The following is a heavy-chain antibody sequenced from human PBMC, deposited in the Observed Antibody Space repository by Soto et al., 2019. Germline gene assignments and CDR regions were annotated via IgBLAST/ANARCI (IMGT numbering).Heavy chain of an antibody. CDR2: IYTSGST. CDR1: GGSISSYY. CDR3: ARAPADGLWLPRSFFGMDV. Sequence: PSETLSLTCTVSGGSISSYYWSWIRQPAGKGLEWIGRIYTSGSTNYNPSLKSRVTMSVDTSKNQFSLKLSSVTAADTAVYYCARAPADGLWLPRSFFGMDVWGQGTTVTVSS. V-gene: IGHV4-4*07. J-gene: IGHJ6*02. D-gene: IGHD5-18*01.